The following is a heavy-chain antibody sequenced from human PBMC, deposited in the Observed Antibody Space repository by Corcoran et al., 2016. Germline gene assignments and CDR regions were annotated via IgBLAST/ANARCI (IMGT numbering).Heavy chain of an antibody. Sequence: QLQLQESGPGLVKPSETLSLTCTVSGGSISSSSYYWGWIRQPPGKGLEWIGSIYYSGSTYYNPSLKSRVTISVDTSKNQFSLKLSSVTAADTAVYYCAGKYSSSSPFDYWGQGTLVTVSS. D-gene: IGHD6-13*01. CDR3: AGKYSSSSPFDY. J-gene: IGHJ4*02. V-gene: IGHV4-39*07. CDR1: GGSISSSSYY. CDR2: IYYSGST.